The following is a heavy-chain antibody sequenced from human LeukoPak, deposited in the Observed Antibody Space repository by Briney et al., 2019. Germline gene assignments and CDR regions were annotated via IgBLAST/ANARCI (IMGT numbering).Heavy chain of an antibody. D-gene: IGHD5-18*01. J-gene: IGHJ4*02. CDR1: GFTFSSYS. Sequence: GGSLRLSCAASGFTFSSYSMNWVRQAPGKGLEWVSSISSSSSYIYYADSVKGRFTISRDNAKNSLYLQMNSLRAEDTAVYYCARDISGYSYGTMVDHWGQGTLVTVSS. V-gene: IGHV3-21*01. CDR2: ISSSSSYI. CDR3: ARDISGYSYGTMVDH.